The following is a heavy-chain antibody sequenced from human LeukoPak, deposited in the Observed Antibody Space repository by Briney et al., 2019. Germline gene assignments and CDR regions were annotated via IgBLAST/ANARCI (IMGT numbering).Heavy chain of an antibody. Sequence: GESLKISCKGSGYSFTSYWISWVRQMPGKGLEWMGRIDPSDSYTNYSPSFQGHVTISADKSISTAYRQWSSLRASDTAMYYCARPYSSGWYDAFDIWGQGTMVTVSS. V-gene: IGHV5-10-1*01. CDR1: GYSFTSYW. D-gene: IGHD6-19*01. CDR3: ARPYSSGWYDAFDI. J-gene: IGHJ3*02. CDR2: IDPSDSYT.